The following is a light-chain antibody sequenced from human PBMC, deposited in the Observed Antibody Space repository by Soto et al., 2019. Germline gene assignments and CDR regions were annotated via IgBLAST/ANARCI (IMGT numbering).Light chain of an antibody. V-gene: IGKV1-5*01. J-gene: IGKJ1*01. CDR3: QQYNSYSRT. Sequence: DIHMTQSPPTVSASVGDRVTITCRASQNVGSWLAWYQQKPGKAPKLLTYDASNFASGVPSRFSGSGSGTEFTLTISSLQPDDFATYYCQQYNSYSRTFGQGTKVDIK. CDR1: QNVGSW. CDR2: DAS.